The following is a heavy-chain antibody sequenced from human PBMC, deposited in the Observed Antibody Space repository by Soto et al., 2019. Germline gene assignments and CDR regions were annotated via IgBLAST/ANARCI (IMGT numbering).Heavy chain of an antibody. D-gene: IGHD3-10*01. CDR1: GFTFSNAW. CDR2: IKSKTDGGTT. V-gene: IGHV3-15*01. CDR3: TTDQPVLLGDSRLAAFDI. Sequence: EVQLVESGGGLVKPGGSLRLSCAASGFTFSNAWMSWVRQAPGKGLEWVCRIKSKTDGGTTDYAAPVKGRFTISRDDSKNTLYLQMNRLKTEDTAVYYCTTDQPVLLGDSRLAAFDIWGQGTMVTVSS. J-gene: IGHJ3*02.